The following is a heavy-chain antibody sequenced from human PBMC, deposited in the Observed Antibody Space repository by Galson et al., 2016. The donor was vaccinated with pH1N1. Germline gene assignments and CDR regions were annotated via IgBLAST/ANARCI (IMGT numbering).Heavy chain of an antibody. CDR3: ARGPVYWYFDL. CDR2: MNPNNGNA. V-gene: IGHV1-8*01. CDR1: GYTLTSYD. Sequence: SVKVSCKASGYTLTSYDINWVRQATGQGLEWMGWMNPNNGNADYAPKFQGRVTLTRNASINTAYMELSSLTSEDTAVYYCARGPVYWYFDLWGRGTRSLSRQ. J-gene: IGHJ2*01.